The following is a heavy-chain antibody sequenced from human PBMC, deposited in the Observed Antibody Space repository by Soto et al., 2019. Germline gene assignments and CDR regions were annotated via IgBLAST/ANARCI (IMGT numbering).Heavy chain of an antibody. CDR2: IRSKANNYAA. CDR3: TRHLMDV. Sequence: EVQLVESGGGLVQPGGSLKLSCATSGFTFSASAMHWVRQASGKGLEWVGHIRSKANNYAAAYAASVKGRFTISRDDSKNTAYLQMNSLKTEDTDVYYCTRHLMDVWDQGTTVTVSS. J-gene: IGHJ6*02. V-gene: IGHV3-73*01. CDR1: GFTFSASA.